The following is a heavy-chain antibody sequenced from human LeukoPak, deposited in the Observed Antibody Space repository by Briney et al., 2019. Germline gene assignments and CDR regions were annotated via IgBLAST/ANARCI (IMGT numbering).Heavy chain of an antibody. CDR3: TRGNSHSFDY. V-gene: IGHV3-74*01. J-gene: IGHJ4*02. Sequence: GGSLRLSCAASGFTLSSYWMHWVRQTPGKGPVWVSRINSDGSSTSYADSVKGRFTISRDNAKNTLYLQMNSLRAEDTAVYYCTRGNSHSFDYWGKGALVTVSS. D-gene: IGHD4-11*01. CDR2: INSDGSST. CDR1: GFTLSSYW.